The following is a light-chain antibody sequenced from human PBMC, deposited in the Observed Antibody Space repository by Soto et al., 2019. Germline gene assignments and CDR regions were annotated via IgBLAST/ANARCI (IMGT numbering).Light chain of an antibody. CDR2: AVS. CDR1: SSNIGGGYD. Sequence: QSVLTQPPSVSGAPGQRVIIACTGRSSNIGGGYDVHWYQQLPGTVPKLLIYAVSDRPSGVPDRFSGSKSGTSASLAITGLQADDEADYYCQSYDSSLSGWVFGGGTKLTVL. V-gene: IGLV1-40*01. CDR3: QSYDSSLSGWV. J-gene: IGLJ3*02.